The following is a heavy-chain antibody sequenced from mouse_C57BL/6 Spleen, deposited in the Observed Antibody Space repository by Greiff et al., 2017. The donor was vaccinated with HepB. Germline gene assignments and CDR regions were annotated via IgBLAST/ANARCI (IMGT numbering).Heavy chain of an antibody. V-gene: IGHV5-4*01. CDR3: AIEGYDGAMDY. D-gene: IGHD2-14*01. J-gene: IGHJ4*01. CDR1: GFTFSSYA. Sequence: EVKLVESGGGLVKPGGSLKLSCAASGFTFSSYAMSWVRQTPEKRLEWVATISDGGSYTYYPDNVKGRFTISRNNAKNNLYLQMSHLKSEDTAIYYCAIEGYDGAMDYWGQGTSVTVSS. CDR2: ISDGGSYT.